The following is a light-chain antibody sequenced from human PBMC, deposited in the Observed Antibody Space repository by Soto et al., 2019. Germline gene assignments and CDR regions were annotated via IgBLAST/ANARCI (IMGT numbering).Light chain of an antibody. CDR2: DNI. CDR1: SSNIGNNA. J-gene: IGLJ3*02. CDR3: AAWGDNLNGWV. Sequence: QSVLTQPRSASGSPGQRVTISCSGSSSNIGNNAVNWYQQFPGTAPKLLIYDNIQRPSGVPDRFSGSKSGTSASLAISGLQSEDEADYYCAAWGDNLNGWVFGGGTKLTVL. V-gene: IGLV1-44*01.